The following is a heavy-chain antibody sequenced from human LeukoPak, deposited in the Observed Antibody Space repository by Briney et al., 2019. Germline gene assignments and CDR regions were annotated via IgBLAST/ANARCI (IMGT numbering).Heavy chain of an antibody. V-gene: IGHV3-23*01. CDR1: GFDFSKNA. CDR2: ISGSGGST. CDR3: AKDGLVWFGELN. D-gene: IGHD3-10*01. J-gene: IGHJ4*02. Sequence: PGGSLRLSCAASGFDFSKNAMSWVRQAPGKGLEWVSGISGSGGSTYYAESVKGRFTISRDNSKNTLYLQMNSLRAEDTAVYYCAKDGLVWFGELNWGQGTLVTVSS.